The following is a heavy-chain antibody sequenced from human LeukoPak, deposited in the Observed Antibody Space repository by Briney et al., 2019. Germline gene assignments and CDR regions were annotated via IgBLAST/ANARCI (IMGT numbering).Heavy chain of an antibody. V-gene: IGHV4-39*07. Sequence: SETLSLTCTAAGDSITNSNYYWGWVRQSPGRGLEWLGNIFYNGGPYYNPSFRSRVTISVDTSKNHFSLTQKNVTAADTAVYYCATYSGIYSAFEIWSQGTLVIVSS. CDR2: IFYNGGP. D-gene: IGHD1-26*01. J-gene: IGHJ3*02. CDR3: ATYSGIYSAFEI. CDR1: GDSITNSNYY.